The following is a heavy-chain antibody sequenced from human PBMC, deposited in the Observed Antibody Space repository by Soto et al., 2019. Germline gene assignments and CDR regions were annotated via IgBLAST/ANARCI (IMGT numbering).Heavy chain of an antibody. CDR1: GFTFSSYA. Sequence: PGGSLRLSCAASGFTFSSYAMHWVRQAPGKGLEWVAVISYDGSNKYYADSVKGRFTISRDNSKNTLYLQMNSLRAEDTAVYYCARGFYDFWSGYSSGSYYYYGMDVWGQGTTVTVSS. J-gene: IGHJ6*02. CDR2: ISYDGSNK. D-gene: IGHD3-3*01. CDR3: ARGFYDFWSGYSSGSYYYYGMDV. V-gene: IGHV3-30-3*01.